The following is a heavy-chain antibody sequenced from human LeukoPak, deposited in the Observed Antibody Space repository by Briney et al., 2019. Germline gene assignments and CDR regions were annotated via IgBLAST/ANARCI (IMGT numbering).Heavy chain of an antibody. Sequence: GGSLRLSCAASGFTVSSNYMSWVRQAPGKGLEWVSVIYSGGSTYYADSAKGRFTISRDNSKNTLYLQMNSLRAEDAAVYYCARVGYYDSSGSDYWGQGTLVTVSS. CDR2: IYSGGST. CDR3: ARVGYYDSSGSDY. CDR1: GFTVSSNY. V-gene: IGHV3-53*01. D-gene: IGHD3-22*01. J-gene: IGHJ4*02.